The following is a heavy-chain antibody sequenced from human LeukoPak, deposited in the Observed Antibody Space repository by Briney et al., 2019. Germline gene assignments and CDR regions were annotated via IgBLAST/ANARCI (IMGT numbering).Heavy chain of an antibody. Sequence: PGGSLRLSCAASGFTFSSYAMSWVRQAPGKGLEWVSAISGSGGSTYYADSVKGRFTISRDNSKNTLYLQMNSLRAEDTAVYYCAREAVWFDSYSSSWYYYYYMDVWGKGTTVTVSS. CDR3: AREAVWFDSYSSSWYYYYYMDV. V-gene: IGHV3-23*01. CDR2: ISGSGGST. CDR1: GFTFSSYA. D-gene: IGHD6-13*01. J-gene: IGHJ6*03.